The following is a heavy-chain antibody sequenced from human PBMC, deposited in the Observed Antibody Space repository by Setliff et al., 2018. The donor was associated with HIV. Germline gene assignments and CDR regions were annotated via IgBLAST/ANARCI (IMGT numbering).Heavy chain of an antibody. CDR3: ARGQIGYGDYALNWFDP. D-gene: IGHD4-17*01. Sequence: PGESLKISCAISGLTFSSYTMHWVRQAPGKGLEWVSSISSSSNSIYYTDSVKGRFTISSDNAKNSLYLQMNSLRLEDTAVYYCARGQIGYGDYALNWFDPWGQGTLVTVSS. J-gene: IGHJ5*02. V-gene: IGHV3-21*01. CDR1: GLTFSSYT. CDR2: ISSSSNSI.